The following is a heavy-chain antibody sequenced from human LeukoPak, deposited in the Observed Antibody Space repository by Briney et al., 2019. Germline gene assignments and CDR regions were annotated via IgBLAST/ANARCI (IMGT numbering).Heavy chain of an antibody. V-gene: IGHV3-23*01. CDR3: AKSPLATAAGTGRAFDI. Sequence: PGGSLRLSCAASPFSFSRYPMGWVRPAPGEGLEWGSGISAGGDGTYRADPVKGRFTISRDNSKNTLFLQMNNLRAEDTAKYYCAKSPLATAAGTGRAFDIWGQGTMVTVSS. J-gene: IGHJ3*02. CDR1: PFSFSRYP. D-gene: IGHD1-26*01. CDR2: ISAGGDGT.